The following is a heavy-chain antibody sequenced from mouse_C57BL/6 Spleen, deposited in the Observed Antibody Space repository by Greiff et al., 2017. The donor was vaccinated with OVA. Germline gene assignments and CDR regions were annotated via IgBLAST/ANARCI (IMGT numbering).Heavy chain of an antibody. CDR3: ARHPYYAMDY. V-gene: IGHV1-64*01. CDR1: GYTFTSYW. Sequence: VKLQQPGAELVKPGASVKLSCKASGYTFTSYWMHWVKQRPGQGLEWIGMIHPNSGSTNYNEKFKSKATLTVDKSSSTAYMQLSSLTSEDSAVYYCARHPYYAMDYWGQGTSVTVSS. J-gene: IGHJ4*01. CDR2: IHPNSGST.